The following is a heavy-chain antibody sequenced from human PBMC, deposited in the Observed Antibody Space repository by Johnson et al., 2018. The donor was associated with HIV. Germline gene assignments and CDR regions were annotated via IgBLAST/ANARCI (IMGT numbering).Heavy chain of an antibody. Sequence: QVLLVESGGGVVQPGRSLRLSCAASGFTFSNYGMHWVRQAPGKGLEWVAVTWFDGINKYYSDSVKGRFTISRDNSKNTLYLQMNSLRAEDAALYYCARDGTTGPSGGGFGVWGLGTMVTVSS. D-gene: IGHD4-17*01. J-gene: IGHJ3*01. CDR2: TWFDGINK. CDR3: ARDGTTGPSGGGFGV. V-gene: IGHV3-33*01. CDR1: GFTFSNYG.